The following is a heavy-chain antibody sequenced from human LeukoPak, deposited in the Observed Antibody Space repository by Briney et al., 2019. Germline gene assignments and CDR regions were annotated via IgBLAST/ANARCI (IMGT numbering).Heavy chain of an antibody. D-gene: IGHD2-8*02. V-gene: IGHV3-23*01. CDR2: IFPSGGEI. J-gene: IGHJ4*02. CDR1: GFTFSTFA. Sequence: SGGSLRLSCAASGFTFSTFAMIWVRQPPGKGLEWVSSIFPSGGEIHYADSVRGRFTISRDNSKSTPSLQMNSLRAEDTAIYCCATYRQVLLPFESWGQGTLVTVSS. CDR3: ATYRQVLLPFES.